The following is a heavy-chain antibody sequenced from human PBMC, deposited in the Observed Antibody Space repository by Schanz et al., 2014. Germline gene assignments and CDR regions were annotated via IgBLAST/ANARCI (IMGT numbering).Heavy chain of an antibody. J-gene: IGHJ4*02. CDR2: ISSTSRAT. V-gene: IGHV3-48*03. D-gene: IGHD6-19*01. CDR3: AKDHPSSGWPAFDV. CDR1: GFTFRTYG. Sequence: VQLVESGGGVVQPGRSLRLSCAASGFTFRTYGMNWVRQAPGKGLEWISYISSTSRATYYADSVKGRFTISRDNAKNSLYLQMNSLRADDSAIYYCAKDHPSSGWPAFDVWGQGTQVTVSS.